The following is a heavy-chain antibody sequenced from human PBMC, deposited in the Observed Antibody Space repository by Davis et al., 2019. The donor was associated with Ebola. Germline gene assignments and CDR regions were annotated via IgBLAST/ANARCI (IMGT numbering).Heavy chain of an antibody. D-gene: IGHD5-12*01. CDR3: AKDPEYSGYDYFDY. CDR2: ISGSGGST. Sequence: GGSLRLSCAASASTFSTSVISWVPHSPGKGRGWVSAISGSGGSTYSADSVKGRFTISRDNSKNTLYLQMNSLRAEDTAVYYCAKDPEYSGYDYFDYWGQGTLVTVSS. V-gene: IGHV3-23*01. J-gene: IGHJ4*02. CDR1: ASTFSTSV.